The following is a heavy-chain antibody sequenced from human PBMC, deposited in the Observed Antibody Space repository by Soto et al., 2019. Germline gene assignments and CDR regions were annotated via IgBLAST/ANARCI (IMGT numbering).Heavy chain of an antibody. Sequence: ASVKVSCKVSGYTLTELSMHWVRQAPGKGLEWMGGFDPEDGETIYAQKFQGRVTMTEDTSTDTAYMELSSLRSEDTAVYYCATVPLSVYFWGSNQETRGYSQHGGQGTLVPVSS. J-gene: IGHJ1*01. CDR3: ATVPLSVYFWGSNQETRGYSQH. CDR2: FDPEDGET. V-gene: IGHV1-24*01. CDR1: GYTLTELS. D-gene: IGHD3-16*02.